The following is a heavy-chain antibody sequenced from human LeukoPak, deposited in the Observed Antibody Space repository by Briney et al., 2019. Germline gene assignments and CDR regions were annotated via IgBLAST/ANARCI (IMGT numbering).Heavy chain of an antibody. Sequence: GGSLRLSCAASGFTFSSYGMSWVRQAPGKGLEWVSAISGSGGSTYYADSVKGRFTISRDNSKNTLYLQMNSLRAEDTAVYYCAKDTGSGYDYFSYYFDYWGQGTLVTVSS. J-gene: IGHJ4*02. D-gene: IGHD5-12*01. V-gene: IGHV3-23*01. CDR2: ISGSGGST. CDR3: AKDTGSGYDYFSYYFDY. CDR1: GFTFSSYG.